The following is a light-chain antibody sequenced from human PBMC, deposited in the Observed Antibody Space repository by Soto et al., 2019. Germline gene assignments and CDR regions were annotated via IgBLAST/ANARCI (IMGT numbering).Light chain of an antibody. V-gene: IGKV3-11*01. J-gene: IGKJ5*01. CDR1: QSVSSY. CDR2: GAS. CDR3: QQRSNWPIT. Sequence: EIVLTQSPATLSLSPGERATLSCRASQSVSSYLAWYQQKPGQAPRLLIYGASNRATGIPARFSGSGAGTDFTLTISSLEPEDSAVYYCQQRSNWPITFGQGTRLEMK.